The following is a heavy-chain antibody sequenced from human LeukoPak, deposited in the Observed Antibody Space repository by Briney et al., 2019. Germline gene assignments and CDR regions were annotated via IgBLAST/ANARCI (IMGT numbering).Heavy chain of an antibody. Sequence: GGSLRLSCAASEFTFRSYGMNWVRQAPGKGLEWVALISYDGTNKYYADSVKGRFTISRDNSKNTLYLQMNSLKTEDTAVYHCTRGYSGVAIYAFDIWGQGTMVTVSS. CDR3: TRGYSGVAIYAFDI. D-gene: IGHD6-19*01. CDR2: ISYDGTNK. V-gene: IGHV3-30*03. CDR1: EFTFRSYG. J-gene: IGHJ3*02.